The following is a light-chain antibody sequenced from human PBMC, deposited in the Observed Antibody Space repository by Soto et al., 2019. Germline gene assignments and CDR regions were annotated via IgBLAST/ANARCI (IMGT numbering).Light chain of an antibody. Sequence: QSVLTQPPSVSGAPGQRVTISCTGSSSNIGAGYDVHWYQQLPGTAPKLLIYGNTNRPSGVPDRFSGSKSGTSASLAITGLQAEYEAYYYCQSHDTRLGGYVFGTGTKVTVL. CDR2: GNT. CDR1: SSNIGAGYD. CDR3: QSHDTRLGGYV. J-gene: IGLJ1*01. V-gene: IGLV1-40*01.